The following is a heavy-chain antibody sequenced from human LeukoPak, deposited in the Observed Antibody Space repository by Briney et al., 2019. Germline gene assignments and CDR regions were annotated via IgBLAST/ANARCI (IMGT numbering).Heavy chain of an antibody. Sequence: GGSLRLSCVASGFTFSRYGMHWVRQAPGKGLESVAVISDDASNKYYADSVKGRFTISRDNSKNALYLQMNSLRVEDTAVYYCAKDGGYYLYYFDSWGQGTLVTVSS. J-gene: IGHJ4*02. CDR3: AKDGGYYLYYFDS. CDR1: GFTFSRYG. CDR2: ISDDASNK. D-gene: IGHD3-22*01. V-gene: IGHV3-30*18.